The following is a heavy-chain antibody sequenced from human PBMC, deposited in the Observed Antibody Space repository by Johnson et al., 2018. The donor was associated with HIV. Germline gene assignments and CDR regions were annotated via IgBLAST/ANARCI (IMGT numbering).Heavy chain of an antibody. J-gene: IGHJ3*02. D-gene: IGHD4-23*01. CDR2: IWPDGSNR. V-gene: IGHV3-33*08. Sequence: QVQLVESGGGLVQPGGSLRLSCAASGFTFSSYAMSWVRQAPGKGLEWVAVIWPDGSNRYYSDSVKGRLTISRDNSKNTLYLQINSLRTEDTAVYYCANLGDYSGLNGFDIWGQGTMVTVSS. CDR1: GFTFSSYA. CDR3: ANLGDYSGLNGFDI.